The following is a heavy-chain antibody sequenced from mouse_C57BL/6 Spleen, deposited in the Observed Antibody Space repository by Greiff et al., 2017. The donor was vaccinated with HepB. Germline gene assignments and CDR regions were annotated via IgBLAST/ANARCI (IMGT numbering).Heavy chain of an antibody. CDR3: ARSGIYYDYDWFAY. J-gene: IGHJ3*01. V-gene: IGHV1-81*01. Sequence: QVQLKQSGAELARPGASVKLSCKASGYTFTSYGISWVKQRTGQGLEWIGEIYPRSGNTYYNEKFKGKATLTADKSSSTAYMELRSLTSEDSAVYFCARSGIYYDYDWFAYWGQGTLVTVSA. CDR2: IYPRSGNT. D-gene: IGHD2-4*01. CDR1: GYTFTSYG.